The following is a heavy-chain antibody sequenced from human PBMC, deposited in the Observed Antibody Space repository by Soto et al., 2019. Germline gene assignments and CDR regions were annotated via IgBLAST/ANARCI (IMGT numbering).Heavy chain of an antibody. Sequence: ASVKVSCKASGYTFTSYGISWVRQAPGQGLEWMGWISAYNGNTNYAQKLQGRVTMTTDTSTSTAYMELRSLRSDDTAVYYCARDRGLDSSGSLDYWGQGTLVTVSS. V-gene: IGHV1-18*01. J-gene: IGHJ4*02. CDR2: ISAYNGNT. D-gene: IGHD3-22*01. CDR1: GYTFTSYG. CDR3: ARDRGLDSSGSLDY.